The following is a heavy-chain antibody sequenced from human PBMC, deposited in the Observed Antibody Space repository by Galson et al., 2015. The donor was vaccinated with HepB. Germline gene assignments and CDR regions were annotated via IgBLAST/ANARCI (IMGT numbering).Heavy chain of an antibody. J-gene: IGHJ6*03. CDR3: ARDLGGHSGYEFHGVPYYYMDV. Sequence: SETLSLTCTVSGDYIISYYWSWIRQPPGKGLEWIGYIYYSGSTKYNPSLKSRVTISVDTSKNQFSLKLGSVTAADTAVYYCARDLGGHSGYEFHGVPYYYMDVWGKGTTVTVS. CDR1: GDYIISYY. D-gene: IGHD5-12*01. V-gene: IGHV4-59*01. CDR2: IYYSGST.